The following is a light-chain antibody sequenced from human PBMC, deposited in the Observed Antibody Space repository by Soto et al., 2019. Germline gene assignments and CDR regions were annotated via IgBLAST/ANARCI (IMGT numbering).Light chain of an antibody. Sequence: DIQMTQSPSSLSASVGDRVTITCRASQTISGYLNWYQQKPGKAPELLIYAASYLGNGVPSRFRGSGSGTYFTLTISSLQPEDLASYYCQQSYTTRLSFCGVSKLEIK. CDR2: AAS. V-gene: IGKV1-39*01. J-gene: IGKJ4*01. CDR3: QQSYTTRLS. CDR1: QTISGY.